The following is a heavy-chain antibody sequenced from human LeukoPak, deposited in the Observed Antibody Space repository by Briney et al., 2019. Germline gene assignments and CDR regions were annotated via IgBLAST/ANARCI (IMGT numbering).Heavy chain of an antibody. CDR1: GYSFTNYW. Sequence: GESLKISCWGSGYSFTNYWIGWVRQMPGKGLEWMAMVYPGDSDTRYSPSFQGQVTISADKSISTAYLQWSSLKASDTAIYYCARQAENYYGSAAFDNWGQGTLVTVSS. J-gene: IGHJ4*02. V-gene: IGHV5-51*01. D-gene: IGHD3-10*01. CDR3: ARQAENYYGSAAFDN. CDR2: VYPGDSDT.